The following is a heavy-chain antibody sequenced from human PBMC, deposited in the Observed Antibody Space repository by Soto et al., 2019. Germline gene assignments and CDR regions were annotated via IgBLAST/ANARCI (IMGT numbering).Heavy chain of an antibody. CDR3: AKGPNVDYVGAFDD. D-gene: IGHD4-17*01. Sequence: EVLLLESGGDLVQPGGSLRLACAASGLTFSRYALTWVRQAPGRGLEWVSSISGSGGATYYADSVKGRFAIYRDNSESTLYLQMNNLRAEDTALYYCAKGPNVDYVGAFDDWGQGTLVTVSS. CDR2: ISGSGGAT. CDR1: GLTFSRYA. J-gene: IGHJ4*02. V-gene: IGHV3-23*01.